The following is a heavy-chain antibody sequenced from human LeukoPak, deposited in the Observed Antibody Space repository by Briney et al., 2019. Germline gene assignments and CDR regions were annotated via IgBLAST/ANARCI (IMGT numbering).Heavy chain of an antibody. V-gene: IGHV4-59*02. CDR3: AREGEMATFDY. CDR1: GGSVNGYF. Sequence: ASETVSLTCTVSGGSVNGYFWSWIRQPPGKGLEWLGHVYFSGSTKYNPSLKSRVAILIDTSKNQSSLKLSSVTAADTAVYYCAREGEMATFDYWGQGTLVTVSS. CDR2: VYFSGST. D-gene: IGHD5-24*01. J-gene: IGHJ4*02.